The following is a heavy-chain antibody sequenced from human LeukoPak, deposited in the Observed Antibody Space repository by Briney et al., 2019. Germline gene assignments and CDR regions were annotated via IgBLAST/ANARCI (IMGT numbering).Heavy chain of an antibody. Sequence: PGGSLRLSCAASGFTFASSWMNWIRQAPGKGLEWVANINEDGSAKYYVDSVKGRFTISRDDTKNSVFLQMNSLRDEDTAVYYCAKEGCTSATCYANCWGQGTLVTVSS. CDR2: INEDGSAK. D-gene: IGHD2-2*01. CDR3: AKEGCTSATCYANC. V-gene: IGHV3-7*01. J-gene: IGHJ4*02. CDR1: GFTFASSW.